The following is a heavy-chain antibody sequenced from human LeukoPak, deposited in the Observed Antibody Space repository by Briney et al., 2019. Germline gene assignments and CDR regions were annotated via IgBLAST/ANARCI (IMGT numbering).Heavy chain of an antibody. D-gene: IGHD3-3*01. Sequence: GGSLRLSCAASGFTFSSYSMNWVRQAPGKGLEWVSSISSSSSYIYYADSVKGRFTISRDNAKNSLYLQMNSLRAEDTAVYYCARGRTIFGVVSAFDIWGQGTIVTVSS. CDR1: GFTFSSYS. CDR3: ARGRTIFGVVSAFDI. J-gene: IGHJ3*02. CDR2: ISSSSSYI. V-gene: IGHV3-21*01.